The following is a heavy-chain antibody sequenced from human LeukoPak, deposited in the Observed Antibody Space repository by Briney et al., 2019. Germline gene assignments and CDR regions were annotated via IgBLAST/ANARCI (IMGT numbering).Heavy chain of an antibody. D-gene: IGHD5-12*01. V-gene: IGHV1-69*05. CDR2: IIPIFGTA. CDR3: ASLVATHLGGFDY. J-gene: IGHJ4*02. CDR1: GGTFSSYA. Sequence: GASVKVSCKASGGTFSSYAISWVRQAPGQGLEWMGGIIPIFGTAYYAQKFQGRVTITTDESTSTAYMELSSLRSEDTAVYYCASLVATHLGGFDYWGQGTLVTVSS.